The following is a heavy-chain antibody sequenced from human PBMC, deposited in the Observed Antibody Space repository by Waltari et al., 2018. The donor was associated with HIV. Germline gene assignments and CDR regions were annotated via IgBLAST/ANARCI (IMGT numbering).Heavy chain of an antibody. J-gene: IGHJ3*02. D-gene: IGHD2-15*01. CDR1: GFIFTSYS. CDR2: ISNESNYI. V-gene: IGHV3-21*02. CDR3: ARVCSGGTCSSGGGLDI. Sequence: EVQLVESGGGLVKPGGSLRLSCAASGFIFTSYSLNWVRQAPGKGLDWVSSISNESNYIYYADSVRGRFTISRDNAKNSLHLQMNSLRAGDTAVYYCARVCSGGTCSSGGGLDIWGQGTMVTVSS.